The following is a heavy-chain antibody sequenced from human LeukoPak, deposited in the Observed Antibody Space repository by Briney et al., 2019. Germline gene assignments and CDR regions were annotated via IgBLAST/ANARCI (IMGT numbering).Heavy chain of an antibody. V-gene: IGHV3-23*01. CDR3: AKAPNYYGSGRVSFDY. J-gene: IGHJ4*02. CDR1: GFTFNDYA. CDR2: IGASDGNT. D-gene: IGHD3-10*01. Sequence: GGSLRLSCAASGFTFNDYAMSWVRQAPGKGLEWVSAIGASDGNTYYADSVKGRLSISRDNSKNTVYLQMNSLRSEDTALYYCAKAPNYYGSGRVSFDYWGQGTLVTVSS.